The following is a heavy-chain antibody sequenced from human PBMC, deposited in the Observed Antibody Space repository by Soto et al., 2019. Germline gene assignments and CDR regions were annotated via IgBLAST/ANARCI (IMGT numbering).Heavy chain of an antibody. Sequence: LRLSCRVSGFTFNNSGMHWVRQAPGKGLEWMAAISYDGSEKHYADSMKGRLTISRDNSKDTLHLQMNSLRAEDTAIYFCVKDRVPGAYGHYYGMDVWGQGTTVTVS. J-gene: IGHJ6*02. V-gene: IGHV3-30*18. CDR3: VKDRVPGAYGHYYGMDV. CDR2: ISYDGSEK. D-gene: IGHD5-12*01. CDR1: GFTFNNSG.